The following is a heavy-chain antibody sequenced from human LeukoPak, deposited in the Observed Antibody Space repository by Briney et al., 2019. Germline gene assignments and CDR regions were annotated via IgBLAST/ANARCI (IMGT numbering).Heavy chain of an antibody. J-gene: IGHJ6*03. CDR1: GYTFTGYY. Sequence: ASVKVSCKASGYTFTGYYMHWVRQAPGQGLECMGWINPNSGGTNYAQKFQGRVTMTRDTSINTAYMELSRLRSDDTAVYYCARGGLPIYYYYIDVWGKGTTVTVSS. V-gene: IGHV1-2*02. CDR3: ARGGLPIYYYYIDV. CDR2: INPNSGGT. D-gene: IGHD3-16*01.